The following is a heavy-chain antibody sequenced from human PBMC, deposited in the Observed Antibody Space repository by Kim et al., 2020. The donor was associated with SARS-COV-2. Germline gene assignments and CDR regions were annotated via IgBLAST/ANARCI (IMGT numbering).Heavy chain of an antibody. J-gene: IGHJ4*02. Sequence: SETLSLTCAVYGGSFSGYYWSWIRQPPGKGLEWIGEINHSGSTNYNPSLKSRVTISVDTSKNQFSLKLSSVTAADPAVYYCAREAGVGATNFLFDYWVQG. CDR3: AREAGVGATNFLFDY. D-gene: IGHD1-26*01. CDR2: INHSGST. V-gene: IGHV4-34*01. CDR1: GGSFSGYY.